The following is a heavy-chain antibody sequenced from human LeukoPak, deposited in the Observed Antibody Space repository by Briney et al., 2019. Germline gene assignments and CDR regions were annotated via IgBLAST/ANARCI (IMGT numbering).Heavy chain of an antibody. CDR3: ARGGYYDFWSGYYRSYFDY. J-gene: IGHJ4*02. V-gene: IGHV4-34*01. CDR1: GGYFSPYY. D-gene: IGHD3-3*01. CDR2: INDRGST. Sequence: SETLSLTCAVYGGYFSPYYWSWVRQPPGKGLEWIGEINDRGSTNYNPSLKTRVTISADTSKNQLSLKLSSVTAADTAVYYCARGGYYDFWSGYYRSYFDYWGRGALVTVSS.